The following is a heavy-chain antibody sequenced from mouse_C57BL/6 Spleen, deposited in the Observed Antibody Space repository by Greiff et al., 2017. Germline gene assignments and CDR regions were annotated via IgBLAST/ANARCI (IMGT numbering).Heavy chain of an antibody. CDR1: GYSITSGYY. CDR3: ARVELGRLDLDY. Sequence: VQLKESGPGLVKPCQSLSLTCSVTGYSITSGYYWNWIRQFPGNKLEWMGYISYDGSNNYNPSLKNRISITRDTSKNQFFLKLNSVTTEDTATYYCARVELGRLDLDYWGQGTTLTVSS. D-gene: IGHD4-1*01. V-gene: IGHV3-6*01. CDR2: ISYDGSN. J-gene: IGHJ2*01.